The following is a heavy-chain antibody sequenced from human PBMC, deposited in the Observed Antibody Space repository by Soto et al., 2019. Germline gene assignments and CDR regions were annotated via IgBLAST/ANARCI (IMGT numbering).Heavy chain of an antibody. J-gene: IGHJ6*02. CDR3: ARDGVWDDYGDYETEMGYYYGLDV. Sequence: PGGSLRLSCAASGFTFSSYSMNWVRQAPGKGLEWVSSISSSSSYIYYADSVKGRFTISRDNAKNSLYLQMNSLRAEDTAVYYCARDGVWDDYGDYETEMGYYYGLDVWGQGTKVTVSS. V-gene: IGHV3-21*01. D-gene: IGHD4-17*01. CDR1: GFTFSSYS. CDR2: ISSSSSYI.